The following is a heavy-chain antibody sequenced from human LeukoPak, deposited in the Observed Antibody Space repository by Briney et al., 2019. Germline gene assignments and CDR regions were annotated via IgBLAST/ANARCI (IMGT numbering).Heavy chain of an antibody. J-gene: IGHJ4*02. CDR1: GYTFSSYG. Sequence: VASVKVSCKASGYTFSSYGISWVRQAPGQGLEWMGWINIHNGYTIYGQKIQGRVTMTADKSTNTAHMDLRSLRFDDTAVYYCAREAPQSNWRGDYFDYWGQGTQITVSS. D-gene: IGHD1-1*01. CDR3: AREAPQSNWRGDYFDY. V-gene: IGHV1-18*01. CDR2: INIHNGYT.